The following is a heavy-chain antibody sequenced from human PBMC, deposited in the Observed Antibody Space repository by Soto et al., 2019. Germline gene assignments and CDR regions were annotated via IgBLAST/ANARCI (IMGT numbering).Heavy chain of an antibody. CDR3: ARVYSIVVGTPYYYGMDV. D-gene: IGHD2-21*02. J-gene: IGHJ6*02. Sequence: QVQLVQSGAEVKKPGSSVKVSCKASGGTFSSYAISWVRQAPGQGLEWMGGIIPIFGTANYAQKFQGRVTITEDASTSTAYMELRSLRSEATAVYYCARVYSIVVGTPYYYGMDVWGQGTTVTVSS. CDR1: GGTFSSYA. CDR2: IIPIFGTA. V-gene: IGHV1-69*12.